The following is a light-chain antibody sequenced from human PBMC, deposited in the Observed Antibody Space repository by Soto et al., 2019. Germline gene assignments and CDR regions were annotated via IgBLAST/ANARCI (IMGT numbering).Light chain of an antibody. CDR1: SSDVGRYNY. J-gene: IGLJ2*01. Sequence: QSVLTQPPSASGSPGQSVTISCTGTSSDVGRYNYVSWYQHHPGKAPKLMIYEISKRPSGVPDRFSGSKSGNTASLTVSGLQAEDESDYYCSSYAGSNNLVFGGGTQLTVL. CDR3: SSYAGSNNLV. CDR2: EIS. V-gene: IGLV2-8*01.